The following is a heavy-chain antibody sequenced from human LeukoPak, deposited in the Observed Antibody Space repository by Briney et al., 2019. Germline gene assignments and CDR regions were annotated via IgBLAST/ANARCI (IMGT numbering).Heavy chain of an antibody. CDR2: ISSSSSYI. D-gene: IGHD4-17*01. Sequence: GGSLRLSCAASGFTFNSYSMNWVRQAPGKGLEWVSSISSSSSYIYYADSVKGRFTISRDNAKNSLYLQMNSLRAEDAAVYYCAGDYGDCGGYYWGQGTLVTVSS. CDR3: AGDYGDCGGYY. V-gene: IGHV3-21*01. J-gene: IGHJ4*02. CDR1: GFTFNSYS.